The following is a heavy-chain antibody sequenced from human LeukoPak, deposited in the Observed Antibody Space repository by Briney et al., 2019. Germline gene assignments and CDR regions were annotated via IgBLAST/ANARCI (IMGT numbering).Heavy chain of an antibody. V-gene: IGHV3-30-3*01. D-gene: IGHD1-7*01. J-gene: IGHJ4*02. Sequence: GGSLRLSFVGSGFTFSRYALHGVRPAPCKGLEWVAVISYDGSNKYYADYVKGRFTISRDNSKNTLYLHVNSLRGEDTAVYYCARGPGRTKPFFDYWGQGTLVTVSS. CDR3: ARGPGRTKPFFDY. CDR2: ISYDGSNK. CDR1: GFTFSRYA.